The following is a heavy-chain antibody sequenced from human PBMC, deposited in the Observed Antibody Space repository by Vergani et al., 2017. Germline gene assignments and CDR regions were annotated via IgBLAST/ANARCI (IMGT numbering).Heavy chain of an antibody. J-gene: IGHJ4*02. CDR3: ARDLPYYYDSSGYYTPFDY. CDR1: GYTFTSYG. D-gene: IGHD3-22*01. Sequence: QVQLVQSGAEVKKPGASVQVSCKASGYTFTSYGISWVRQAPGQGLEWMGWISAYNGNTNYAQKLQGRVTMTTDTSTSTAYMELRSLRSDDTAVYYCARDLPYYYDSSGYYTPFDYWGQGTLVTVSS. CDR2: ISAYNGNT. V-gene: IGHV1-18*01.